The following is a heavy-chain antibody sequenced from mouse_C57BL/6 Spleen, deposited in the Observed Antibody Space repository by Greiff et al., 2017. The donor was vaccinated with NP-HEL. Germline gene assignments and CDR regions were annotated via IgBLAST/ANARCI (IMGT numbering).Heavy chain of an antibody. CDR3: TREGYDGAWFAY. V-gene: IGHV5-9-1*02. D-gene: IGHD2-2*01. CDR2: ISSGGDYI. Sequence: EVKLVESGEGLVKPGGSLKLSCAASGFTFSSYAMSWVRQTPEKRLEWVAYISSGGDYIYYADTVKGRFTISRDNARNTLYLQMSSLKSEDTAMYYCTREGYDGAWFAYWGQGTLVTVSA. J-gene: IGHJ3*01. CDR1: GFTFSSYA.